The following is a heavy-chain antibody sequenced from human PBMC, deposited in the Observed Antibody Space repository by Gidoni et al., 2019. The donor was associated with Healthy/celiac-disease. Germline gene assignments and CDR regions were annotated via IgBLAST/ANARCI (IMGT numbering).Heavy chain of an antibody. Sequence: QLQLQESGPGLVKPSETLSLTCTVSGGSISSSSYYWGWIRQPPGKGLEWIGSIYYSGSTYYNPSLKSRVTISVDTSKNQFSLKLSSVTAADTAVYYCARHPPNYDFWSGYYTRGWFDPWGQGTLVTVSS. CDR1: GGSISSSSYY. J-gene: IGHJ5*02. CDR2: IYYSGST. D-gene: IGHD3-3*01. CDR3: ARHPPNYDFWSGYYTRGWFDP. V-gene: IGHV4-39*01.